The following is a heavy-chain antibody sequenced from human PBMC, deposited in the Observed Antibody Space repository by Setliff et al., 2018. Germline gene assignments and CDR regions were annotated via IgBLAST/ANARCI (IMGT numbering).Heavy chain of an antibody. CDR2: INTNTGNP. CDR1: GYTFTTYA. Sequence: ASVKVSCKASGYTFTTYAMGWMRQAPGQGLGWMGWINTNTGNPSYAQGFTGRFVFSLDTSVSTAYLQINSLEAEDSAVYYCARASRFGTTVWKGDYYMDVWGKGTTVTVS. CDR3: ARASRFGTTVWKGDYYMDV. J-gene: IGHJ6*03. D-gene: IGHD4-4*01. V-gene: IGHV7-4-1*02.